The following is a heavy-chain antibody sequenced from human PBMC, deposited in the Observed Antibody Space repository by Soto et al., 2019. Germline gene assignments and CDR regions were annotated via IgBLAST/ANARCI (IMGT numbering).Heavy chain of an antibody. Sequence: EVQLVESGEGLVQPGGSLRLSCAASGFTFSSYEMNWVRQAPGKGLEWVSYISSSGSTIYYADSVKGRFTISRDNAKNSLYLQMNSLRAEDTAVYYCASGDSSSWYYYYGMDVWGQGTTVTVSS. D-gene: IGHD6-13*01. CDR2: ISSSGSTI. CDR1: GFTFSSYE. J-gene: IGHJ6*02. V-gene: IGHV3-48*03. CDR3: ASGDSSSWYYYYGMDV.